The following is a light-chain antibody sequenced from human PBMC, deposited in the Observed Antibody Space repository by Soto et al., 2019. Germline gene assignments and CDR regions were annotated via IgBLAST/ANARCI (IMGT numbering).Light chain of an antibody. Sequence: QSALTQPPSVSGSPGQSVTISCTGTNSDVGSYNRVSWYQQPPGTAPKLMIYEVSNRPSGVPDRFSGSKSGSTASLTISGLQAEDEADYYCSSYTSSSTYVFGTGTKVTVL. J-gene: IGLJ1*01. CDR1: NSDVGSYNR. V-gene: IGLV2-18*02. CDR2: EVS. CDR3: SSYTSSSTYV.